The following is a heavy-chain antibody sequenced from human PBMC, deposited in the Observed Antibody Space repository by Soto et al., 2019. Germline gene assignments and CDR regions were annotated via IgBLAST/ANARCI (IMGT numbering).Heavy chain of an antibody. D-gene: IGHD2-15*01. J-gene: IGHJ1*01. Sequence: SETLSLTCAVYGGSFSGYYWSWIRQPPGKGLEWIGEINHSGSTNYNPSLKSRVTISVDTSKNQFSLKLSSVTAADTAVYYCARRRYANCSGGSCYSIQHWGQGTLVTVSS. CDR2: INHSGST. V-gene: IGHV4-34*01. CDR1: GGSFSGYY. CDR3: ARRRYANCSGGSCYSIQH.